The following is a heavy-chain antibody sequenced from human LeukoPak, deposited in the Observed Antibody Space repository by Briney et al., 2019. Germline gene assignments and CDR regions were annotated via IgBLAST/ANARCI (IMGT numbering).Heavy chain of an antibody. CDR1: GFTFSNAW. Sequence: GGSLRLCCAASGFTFSNAWRCGGRLAPGKGVGWVGRINSETDGGTTDYAAPVKGRFTISRDDSKYTLYLKMNSLKAEDTAVYYCTTDPPGWAQETRVTVSS. CDR2: INSETDGGTT. D-gene: IGHD3-10*01. CDR3: TTDPPG. V-gene: IGHV3-15*01. J-gene: IGHJ4*02.